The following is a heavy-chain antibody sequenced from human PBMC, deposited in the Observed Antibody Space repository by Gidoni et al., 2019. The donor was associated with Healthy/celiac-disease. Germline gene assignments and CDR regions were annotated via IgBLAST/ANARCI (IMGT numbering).Heavy chain of an antibody. CDR3: ARHLKWVYSSGWYDVGWFDP. CDR1: GGPISSRSYY. V-gene: IGHV4-39*01. CDR2: IYYSGST. J-gene: IGHJ5*02. Sequence: QLQLQESGPGLVKPSETLSLTCTVSGGPISSRSYYWGWFRQPPGKGLEWIGSIYYSGSTYYNPSLKSRVTISVDTSKNQFSLKLSSVTAADTAVYYCARHLKWVYSSGWYDVGWFDPWGQGTLVTVSS. D-gene: IGHD6-19*01.